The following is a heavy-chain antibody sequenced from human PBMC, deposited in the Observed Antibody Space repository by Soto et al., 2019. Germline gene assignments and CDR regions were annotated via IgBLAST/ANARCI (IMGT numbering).Heavy chain of an antibody. CDR2: IYYSGST. D-gene: IGHD6-13*01. V-gene: IGHV4-31*02. J-gene: IGHJ6*02. Sequence: SELQSLTWTVSGGSISSGGYYWSWNRQHPGKGLEWIGYIYYSGSTYYNPSLKSRVTISVDTSKNQFSLKLSSVTAADTAVYYCARVGPSYSSSWYSYYYGMDVWGQGTTVPGSS. CDR3: ARVGPSYSSSWYSYYYGMDV. CDR1: GGSISSGGYY.